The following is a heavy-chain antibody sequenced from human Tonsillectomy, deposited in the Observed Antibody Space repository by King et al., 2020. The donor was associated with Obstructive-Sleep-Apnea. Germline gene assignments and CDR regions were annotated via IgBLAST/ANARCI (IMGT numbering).Heavy chain of an antibody. CDR1: GYSFTSYW. Sequence: VQLVESGAEVKKPGESLRISCKGSGYSFTSYWINWVRQMPGKGLEWMGRIDPSDSYTNYSPSFQGHVTISADKSTSTAYLQWSSLKASDTAMYYCARLPVGAMDTFDVWGQGTMVTVSS. V-gene: IGHV5-10-1*01. J-gene: IGHJ3*01. CDR2: IDPSDSYT. CDR3: ARLPVGAMDTFDV. D-gene: IGHD1-26*01.